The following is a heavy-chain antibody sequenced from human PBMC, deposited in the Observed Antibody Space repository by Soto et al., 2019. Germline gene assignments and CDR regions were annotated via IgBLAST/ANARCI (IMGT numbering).Heavy chain of an antibody. CDR2: SKSKTDGGTT. V-gene: IGHV3-15*01. J-gene: IGHJ4*02. D-gene: IGHD3-16*02. CDR3: THDYIWGSYRHPDY. Sequence: GSLRLSCAASGFTFSNAWMSWVRQAPGKGLEWVGRSKSKTDGGTTDYAAPVKGRFTISRDDSKNTLYLQMNSLKTEDTAVYYCTHDYIWGSYRHPDYWGQGTLVTVSS. CDR1: GFTFSNAW.